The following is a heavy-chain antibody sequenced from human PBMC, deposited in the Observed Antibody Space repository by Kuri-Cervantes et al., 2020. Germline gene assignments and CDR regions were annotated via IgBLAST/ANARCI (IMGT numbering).Heavy chain of an antibody. CDR3: AEGKMGSGWAIFDH. CDR2: INGNGRDT. V-gene: IGHV3-23*05. Sequence: GGSLRLSCAASGFTFSRYAMSWVRQVPGKGLEWISGINGNGRDTYSADSVKGRFTISRDNSKKTLYLQMNSLTVGDTAVYYCAEGKMGSGWAIFDHWGQGALVTVSS. J-gene: IGHJ4*02. D-gene: IGHD6-19*01. CDR1: GFTFSRYA.